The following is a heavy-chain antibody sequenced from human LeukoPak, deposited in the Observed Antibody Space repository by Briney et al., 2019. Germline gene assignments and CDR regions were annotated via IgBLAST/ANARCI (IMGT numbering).Heavy chain of an antibody. Sequence: SETLSLAGTASGYSISSGYYWGWIRQPPGKGLKWVGSIYHSGSTYYNPSLKSRVTISVDTSKNQFSLKLSSVTAADTAVYYCARDGSWDYGDYTNDYWGQGTLVTVSS. CDR1: GYSISSGYY. CDR3: ARDGSWDYGDYTNDY. D-gene: IGHD4-17*01. V-gene: IGHV4-38-2*02. J-gene: IGHJ4*02. CDR2: IYHSGST.